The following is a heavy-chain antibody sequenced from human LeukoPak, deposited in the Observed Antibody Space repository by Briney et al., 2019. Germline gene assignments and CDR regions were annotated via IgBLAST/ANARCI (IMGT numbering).Heavy chain of an antibody. CDR2: IIPIFGTA. V-gene: IGHV1-69*05. D-gene: IGHD2-2*01. CDR3: ARGLGYCSSTSCYGVYFDY. J-gene: IGHJ4*02. Sequence: ASVKVSCKASGGTFSSYAISWVRQAPGQGLEWMGGIIPIFGTASYAQKFQGRVTMTRDTSTSTVYMELSSLRSEDTAVYYCARGLGYCSSTSCYGVYFDYWGQGTLVTVSS. CDR1: GGTFSSYA.